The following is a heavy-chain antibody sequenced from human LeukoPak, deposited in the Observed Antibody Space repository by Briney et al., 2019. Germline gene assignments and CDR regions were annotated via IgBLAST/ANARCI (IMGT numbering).Heavy chain of an antibody. CDR2: IKSDGSST. CDR3: ARDLNYGDYIGRYYYGMDV. D-gene: IGHD4-17*01. V-gene: IGHV3-74*01. Sequence: GGSLRLSCAASGFTFSSYWMHWVRQAPGKELVWVSRIKSDGSSTSNADSVKGRFTISRDSAKNTLYLQMNSLRAEDTAVYYCARDLNYGDYIGRYYYGMDVWGQGTTVTVSS. CDR1: GFTFSSYW. J-gene: IGHJ6*02.